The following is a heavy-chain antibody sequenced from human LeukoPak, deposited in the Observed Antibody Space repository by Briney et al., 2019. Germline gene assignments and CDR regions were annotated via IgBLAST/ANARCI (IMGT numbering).Heavy chain of an antibody. CDR3: ARDRRIAVAGRSGYFQH. Sequence: ASVKVSCKASGHTFTGYYMHWVRQAPGQGLEWMGWINPNSGGTNYAQKFQGRVTMTRDTSISTAYMELSRLRSDDTAVYYCARDRRIAVAGRSGYFQHWGQGTLVTVSS. J-gene: IGHJ1*01. CDR2: INPNSGGT. D-gene: IGHD6-19*01. V-gene: IGHV1-2*02. CDR1: GHTFTGYY.